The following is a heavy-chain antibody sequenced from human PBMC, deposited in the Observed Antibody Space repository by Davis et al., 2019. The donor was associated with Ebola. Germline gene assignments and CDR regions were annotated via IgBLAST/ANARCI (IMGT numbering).Heavy chain of an antibody. CDR2: INEGDTT. J-gene: IGHJ4*02. D-gene: IGHD6-19*01. Sequence: GESLKISCAASGFTFTDYAMTWVRQAPGKGLEWVSSINEGDTTWYADSVKGRFTISRDNSRNTLSLQMNSLRAEDTALYFCTKDYARRGIPVAEILRNWGQGTLVTVSS. V-gene: IGHV3-23*01. CDR3: TKDYARRGIPVAEILRN. CDR1: GFTFTDYA.